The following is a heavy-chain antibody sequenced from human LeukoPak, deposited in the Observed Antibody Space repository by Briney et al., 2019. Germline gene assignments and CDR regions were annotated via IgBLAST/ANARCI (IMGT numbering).Heavy chain of an antibody. D-gene: IGHD4-17*01. J-gene: IGHJ4*02. CDR1: GGSINSYF. V-gene: IGHV4-59*12. Sequence: SETLSLTCTVSGGSINSYFWSWVRQPPGRGLEWIGYMHYSGNTDYNPSLKSRVTISVDTSKNQFSLKLSSVTAADTAVYYCASGGTVTTGNINFDYWGQGTLVTVSS. CDR3: ASGGTVTTGNINFDY. CDR2: MHYSGNT.